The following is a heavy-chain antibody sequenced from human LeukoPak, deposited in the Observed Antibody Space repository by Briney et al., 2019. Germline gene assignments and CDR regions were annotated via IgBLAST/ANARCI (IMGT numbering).Heavy chain of an antibody. CDR3: ARDTPRLRGVIRY. CDR1: GYTFTSYD. J-gene: IGHJ4*02. V-gene: IGHV1-8*01. CDR2: MNPNSGNT. Sequence: ASVKVSCKASGYTFTSYDINWVRQATGQGLEWMGWMNPNSGNTGYAQKFQGRVTMTRNTSISTAYMEPSSLRSEDTAVYYCARDTPRLRGVIRYWGQGTLVTVSS. D-gene: IGHD3-10*01.